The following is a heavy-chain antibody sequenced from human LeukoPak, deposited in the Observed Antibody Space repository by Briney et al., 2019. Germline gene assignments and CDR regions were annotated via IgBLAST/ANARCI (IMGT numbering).Heavy chain of an antibody. D-gene: IGHD3-10*01. V-gene: IGHV4-39*07. Sequence: SETLSLTCTVSGASISGSGYYWGWIRQPPGKGLEWIGSIYHSGSTYYNPSLKSRVTISVDTSKNQFSLKLSSVTAADTAVYYCARGRFGLPVRGSQKTYYMDVRGKGTTVTVSS. CDR3: ARGRFGLPVRGSQKTYYMDV. J-gene: IGHJ6*03. CDR2: IYHSGST. CDR1: GASISGSGYY.